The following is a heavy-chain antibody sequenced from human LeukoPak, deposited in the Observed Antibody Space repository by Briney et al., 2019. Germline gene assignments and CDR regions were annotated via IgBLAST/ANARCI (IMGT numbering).Heavy chain of an antibody. CDR2: ISSGGTNK. CDR1: GFTFSSYE. CDR3: ARGEYCTGGSCYFDY. J-gene: IGHJ4*02. Sequence: GGSLRLSCAASGFTFSSYEMTWVPQAPGEGVEWVSDISSGGTNKYYADSVKGRFTISRDNAKNSLYLQMNSLRVEDTAIYYCARGEYCTGGSCYFDYWGQGTLVTVSS. D-gene: IGHD2-15*01. V-gene: IGHV3-48*03.